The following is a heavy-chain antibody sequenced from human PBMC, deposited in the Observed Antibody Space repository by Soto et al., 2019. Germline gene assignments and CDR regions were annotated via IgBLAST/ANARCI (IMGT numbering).Heavy chain of an antibody. CDR3: ARHHQYYDFWSGYYTGAGYFDY. CDR1: GGSISSYY. CDR2: IYYSGST. V-gene: IGHV4-59*08. D-gene: IGHD3-3*01. J-gene: IGHJ4*02. Sequence: SETLSLTCTVSGGSISSYYWSWIRQPPGKGLEWIGYIYYSGSTNYNPSLKSRVTISVDTSKNQFSLKLSSVTAADTAVYYCARHHQYYDFWSGYYTGAGYFDYWGQGTLVTVSS.